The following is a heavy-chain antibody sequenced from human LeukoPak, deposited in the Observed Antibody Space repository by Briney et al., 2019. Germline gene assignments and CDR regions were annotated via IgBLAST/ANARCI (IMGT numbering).Heavy chain of an antibody. D-gene: IGHD3-9*01. CDR1: GFTVSSNY. V-gene: IGHV3-66*01. Sequence: GGSLRLSCAASGFTVSSNYMSWVRQAPGKGLEWVSVIYSGGSTYYADSVKGRFTISRDNSKNTLYLQMNSLRAEDTAVYYCARTYDTPYYFDYWGQGTLVTVSS. CDR2: IYSGGST. J-gene: IGHJ4*02. CDR3: ARTYDTPYYFDY.